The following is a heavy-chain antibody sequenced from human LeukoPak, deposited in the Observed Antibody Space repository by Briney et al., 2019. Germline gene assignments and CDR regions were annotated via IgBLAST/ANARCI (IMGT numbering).Heavy chain of an antibody. V-gene: IGHV4-59*12. CDR1: GGSISNYW. CDR3: ARVVVPAVRNWFDP. Sequence: SETLSLTCTVSGGSISNYWWSWIRQPPGKGLEWIGYVFDSGGTNYNPSLKSRVTISVDKSKNQFSLKLSSVTAADTAVYYCARVVVPAVRNWFDPWGQGTLVTVSS. D-gene: IGHD2-2*01. J-gene: IGHJ5*02. CDR2: VFDSGGT.